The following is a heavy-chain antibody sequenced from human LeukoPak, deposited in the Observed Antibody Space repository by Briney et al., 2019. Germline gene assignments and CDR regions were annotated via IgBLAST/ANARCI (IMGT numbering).Heavy chain of an antibody. CDR3: ATDHKPLSVGWELLSFGNWYFDL. Sequence: GASVNVSCKVSGYTLTELSMNWVRQAPGTGREWMAGFDPEVGETIYAQKFQGRVTMTEDTSTDTAYMELSSLRSEDTAVYYCATDHKPLSVGWELLSFGNWYFDLWGRGTLVTVSS. V-gene: IGHV1-24*01. CDR2: FDPEVGET. CDR1: GYTLTELS. J-gene: IGHJ2*01. D-gene: IGHD1-26*01.